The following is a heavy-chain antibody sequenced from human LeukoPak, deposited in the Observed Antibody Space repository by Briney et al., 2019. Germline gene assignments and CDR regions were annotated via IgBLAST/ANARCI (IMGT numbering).Heavy chain of an antibody. CDR1: GYTFTSYD. Sequence: GASVKVSCKASGYTFTSYDINWVRQATGQGLEWMGWMNPNSGNTGYAQKFQGRVTITRNTSISTAYMELSSLRSEDTAVYYCARGPYYYDSSGYYGRDAFDIWGQGTMVTVSS. CDR3: ARGPYYYDSSGYYGRDAFDI. V-gene: IGHV1-8*03. J-gene: IGHJ3*02. D-gene: IGHD3-22*01. CDR2: MNPNSGNT.